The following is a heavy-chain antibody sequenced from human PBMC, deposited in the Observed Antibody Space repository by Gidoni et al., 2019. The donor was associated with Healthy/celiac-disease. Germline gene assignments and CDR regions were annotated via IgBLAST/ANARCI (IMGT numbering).Heavy chain of an antibody. D-gene: IGHD2-2*01. J-gene: IGHJ6*02. Sequence: QAQLQQWGAGLLKPSETLSLTCAVYGGSFSGHYWSWIRQPPGKGLEWIGEINHSGSTNYNPSLKSRVTISVDTSKNQFSLKLSSVTAADTAVYYCARDRYCSSTSCRYYYYYGMDVWGQGTTVTVSS. CDR1: GGSFSGHY. CDR2: INHSGST. CDR3: ARDRYCSSTSCRYYYYYGMDV. V-gene: IGHV4-34*01.